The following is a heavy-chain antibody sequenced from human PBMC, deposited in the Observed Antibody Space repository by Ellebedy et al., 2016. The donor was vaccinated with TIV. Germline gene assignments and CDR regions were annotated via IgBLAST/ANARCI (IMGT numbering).Heavy chain of an antibody. CDR1: GFTFSNAW. D-gene: IGHD2-21*02. V-gene: IGHV3-15*01. J-gene: IGHJ5*02. Sequence: GESLKISCAASGFTFSNAWMTWVRQAPGKGLEWVGRIKSKSDGGTTDYAAPVKGRFTISRDDSKNTLYLQMNSLQSEDTAMYYCTRAHCGGDCPGRNWFDPWGQGTLVTVSS. CDR3: TRAHCGGDCPGRNWFDP. CDR2: IKSKSDGGTT.